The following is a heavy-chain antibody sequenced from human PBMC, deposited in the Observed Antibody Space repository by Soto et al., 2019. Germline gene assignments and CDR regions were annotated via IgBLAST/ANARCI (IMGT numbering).Heavy chain of an antibody. Sequence: QITLKESGPTLVKPTQTLTLTCTFSGFSLSTSGVSVGWIRQPPGKALEWLALIYWDDDKRYSPSLKSRLTITNDTHKNQVVLTTTTMEPVDTATYSCAHSALQTGDSDYWGQGTLVTVSS. CDR3: AHSALQTGDSDY. J-gene: IGHJ4*02. D-gene: IGHD1-26*01. CDR1: GFSLSTSGVS. V-gene: IGHV2-5*02. CDR2: IYWDDDK.